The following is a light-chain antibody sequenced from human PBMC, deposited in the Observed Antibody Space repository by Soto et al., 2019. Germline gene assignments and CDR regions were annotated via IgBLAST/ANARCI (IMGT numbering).Light chain of an antibody. CDR3: QHYTYWPPIT. CDR1: QSIGSN. V-gene: IGKV3-15*01. Sequence: ILMTQSPVTLSVSPGDSATLSCRASQSIGSNLAWYQQKPGQAPRLLIYAASTRVTGLPGRFSGRGSGTDFTLTISGLQSEDFAIYYCQHYTYWPPITFCQGTRLAI. J-gene: IGKJ5*01. CDR2: AAS.